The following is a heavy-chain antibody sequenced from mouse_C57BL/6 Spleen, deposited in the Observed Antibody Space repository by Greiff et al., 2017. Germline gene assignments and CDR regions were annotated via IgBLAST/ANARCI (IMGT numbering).Heavy chain of an antibody. CDR2: IYPGDGDT. CDR3: ARSMITTLFDY. CDR1: GYAFSSSW. D-gene: IGHD2-4*01. V-gene: IGHV1-82*01. J-gene: IGHJ2*01. Sequence: VQLVESGPELVKPGASVKISCKASGYAFSSSWMNWVKQRPGQGLEWIGRIYPGDGDTNYNGKFKGNATLTADKSSSTAYMHLSSLTSEDSAVYFCARSMITTLFDYWGQGTTLTVSS.